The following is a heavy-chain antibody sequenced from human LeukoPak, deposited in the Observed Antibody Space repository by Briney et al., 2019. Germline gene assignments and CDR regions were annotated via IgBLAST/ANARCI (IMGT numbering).Heavy chain of an antibody. J-gene: IGHJ4*02. D-gene: IGHD6-19*01. CDR3: AKDFRKAVAGRVFDY. CDR2: IRYDGSNK. Sequence: PGGSLRLSCAASGFTFSSYGMHWVRQAPGKGLEWVAFIRYDGSNKYYADSVKGRFTISRDNSKNTLYLQMNSLRAEDTAVYYCAKDFRKAVAGRVFDYWGQRTLVTVSS. V-gene: IGHV3-30*02. CDR1: GFTFSSYG.